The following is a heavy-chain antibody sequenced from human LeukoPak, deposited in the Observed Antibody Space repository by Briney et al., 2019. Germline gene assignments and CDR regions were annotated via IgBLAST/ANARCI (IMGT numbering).Heavy chain of an antibody. J-gene: IGHJ4*02. V-gene: IGHV3-30*04. CDR1: GFTFSSYA. CDR3: ARDER. Sequence: GGSLRLSCAASGFTFSSYAMHWVRQAPGKGLEWVAVISYDGSNKYYADSVKGRFTISRDNSKNTLYLQMNSLRAADTALYYCARDERWGQGTLVTVSS. CDR2: ISYDGSNK.